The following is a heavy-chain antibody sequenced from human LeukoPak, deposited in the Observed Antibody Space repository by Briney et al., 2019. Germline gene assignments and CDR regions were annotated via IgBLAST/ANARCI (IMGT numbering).Heavy chain of an antibody. CDR2: ISWKSGSI. Sequence: PGRSLRLSCAASGFRFDYYSMHWVRQAPGKGLEWGSGISWKSGSIGYADSVKGRFTSSRDNAKSSLYLQMNSLRPEDTALYYCAEDRTTLAIGAFDVWGQGTMVSVSS. J-gene: IGHJ3*01. CDR1: GFRFDYYS. CDR3: AEDRTTLAIGAFDV. V-gene: IGHV3-9*01. D-gene: IGHD4-23*01.